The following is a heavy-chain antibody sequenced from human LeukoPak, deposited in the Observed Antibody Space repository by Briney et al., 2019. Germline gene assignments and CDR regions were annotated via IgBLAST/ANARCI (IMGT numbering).Heavy chain of an antibody. CDR2: IYTSGST. J-gene: IGHJ4*02. V-gene: IGHV4-4*07. CDR1: GGSISSYY. Sequence: MASETLSLTCTVSGGSISSYYWSWIRQPAGKGLEWIGRIYTSGSTNYNPSLKSRVTMSVDTSKNQFSLKLNSVTAADTAVYYCATYSSSWYGFDYWGQGTLVTVSS. CDR3: ATYSSSWYGFDY. D-gene: IGHD6-13*01.